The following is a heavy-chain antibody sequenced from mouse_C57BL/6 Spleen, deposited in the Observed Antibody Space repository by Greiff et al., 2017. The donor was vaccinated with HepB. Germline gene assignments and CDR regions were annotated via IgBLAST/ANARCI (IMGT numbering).Heavy chain of an antibody. CDR2: IDPANGYT. Sequence: VQLQQSGAELVRPGASVKLSCTASGFTFTDDYMHWVKQRPEQGLEWIGWIDPANGYTDYASKFQGKATITADTSSNTAYLQLSSLTSEDTAVYYCTTGTGRDYWGQGTTVTVSS. V-gene: IGHV14-4*01. CDR1: GFTFTDDY. D-gene: IGHD4-1*01. CDR3: TTGTGRDY. J-gene: IGHJ2*01.